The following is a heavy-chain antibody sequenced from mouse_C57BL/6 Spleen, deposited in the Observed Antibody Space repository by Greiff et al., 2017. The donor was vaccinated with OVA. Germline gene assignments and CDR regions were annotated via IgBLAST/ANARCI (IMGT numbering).Heavy chain of an antibody. Sequence: EVQLQQSGTVLARPGASVKMSCKTSGYTFTSYWMHWVKQRPGQGLEWIGAIYPGNSDTSYNQKFKGKAKLTAVTSASTAYMELSSLTNEDSAVYYCTRIGDFGIYYYGSGDAMDYWGQGTSVTVSS. CDR1: GYTFTSYW. CDR2: IYPGNSDT. V-gene: IGHV1-5*01. D-gene: IGHD1-1*01. J-gene: IGHJ4*01. CDR3: TRIGDFGIYYYGSGDAMDY.